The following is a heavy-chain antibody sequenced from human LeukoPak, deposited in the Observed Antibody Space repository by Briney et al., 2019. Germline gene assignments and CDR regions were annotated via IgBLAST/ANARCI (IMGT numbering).Heavy chain of an antibody. CDR3: ARDLFYDYGDTGY. D-gene: IGHD4-17*01. Sequence: PGRSLRLSCEASGFTFDDYGMHWVRQAPGKGLEWVSSISSSSSYIYYADSVKGRFTISRDNAKNSLYLQMNSLRAEDTAVYYCARDLFYDYGDTGYWGQGTLVTVSS. J-gene: IGHJ4*02. CDR2: ISSSSSYI. CDR1: GFTFDDYG. V-gene: IGHV3-21*01.